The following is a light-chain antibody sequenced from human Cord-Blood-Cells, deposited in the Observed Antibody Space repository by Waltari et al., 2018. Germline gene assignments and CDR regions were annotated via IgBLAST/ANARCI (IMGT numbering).Light chain of an antibody. V-gene: IGLV2-23*01. J-gene: IGLJ1*01. CDR2: EGS. CDR1: SSDVGSYNL. CDR3: CSYAGSYV. Sequence: QSALTQPASVSGSPGQSITISCTGTSSDVGSYNLVPWYQQHPGKAPKLMIYEGSKRPSGFSNRFSGSKSGNTASLTISGLQAEDEADYYCCSYAGSYVFGTGTKVTVL.